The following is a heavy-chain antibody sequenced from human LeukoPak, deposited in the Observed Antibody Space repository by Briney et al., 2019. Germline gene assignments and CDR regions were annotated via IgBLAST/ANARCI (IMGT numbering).Heavy chain of an antibody. Sequence: GGSLRLYCAASGFTFDDYGMSWVRQAPGKGLEWVSGINWSGGSKGYADSVKGRFTISRDNAKNSLYLQMNSLKAEDTALYYCAREGAYSSGWYGFGYWGQGTLVTVSS. D-gene: IGHD6-19*01. CDR1: GFTFDDYG. CDR3: AREGAYSSGWYGFGY. V-gene: IGHV3-20*04. CDR2: INWSGGSK. J-gene: IGHJ4*02.